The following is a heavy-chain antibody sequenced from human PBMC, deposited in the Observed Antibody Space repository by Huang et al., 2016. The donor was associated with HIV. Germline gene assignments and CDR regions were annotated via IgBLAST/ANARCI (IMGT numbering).Heavy chain of an antibody. V-gene: IGHV4-59*11. CDR3: ATTDGDGFFFY. J-gene: IGHJ4*02. CDR1: GDSISSHY. Sequence: QMQLQESGPGLVKPSETLSLTCTVSGDSISSHYWSWIRQTPGKGLEWIGSIYYGGKTKYNPSLKSRVTISVDTSKSHLSLKLGSVSAADTAVYYCATTDGDGFFFYWGQGTLVAVSS. D-gene: IGHD4-17*01. CDR2: IYYGGKT.